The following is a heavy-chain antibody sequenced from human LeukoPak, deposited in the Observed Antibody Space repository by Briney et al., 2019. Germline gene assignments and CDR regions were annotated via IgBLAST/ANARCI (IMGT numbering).Heavy chain of an antibody. CDR2: IYTSGST. CDR1: GGSISSGSYY. Sequence: SETLSLTCTVSGGSISSGSYYWSWIRQPAGKGLEWIGRIYTSGSTNYNPSLKSRVTISVDTSKNQFSLKLSSVTAADTAVYYCARVGVVVTPFDYWGQGTLVTVSS. CDR3: ARVGVVVTPFDY. D-gene: IGHD3-22*01. V-gene: IGHV4-61*02. J-gene: IGHJ4*02.